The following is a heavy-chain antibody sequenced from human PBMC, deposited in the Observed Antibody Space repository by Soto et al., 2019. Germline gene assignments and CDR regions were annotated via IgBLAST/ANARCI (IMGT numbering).Heavy chain of an antibody. CDR3: AGERWHRTNSRYYYYGMDF. D-gene: IGHD2-15*01. Sequence: SETLSLTCTVSGGSISSSSYYWGWIRQPPGKGLEWVGSIYYSGSTYYNPSLKSRVTISVDTSKNQFSLKLSSVTAADTAVYYCAGERWHRTNSRYYYYGMDFWGQGTKVTGSS. CDR1: GGSISSSSYY. CDR2: IYYSGST. J-gene: IGHJ6*02. V-gene: IGHV4-39*01.